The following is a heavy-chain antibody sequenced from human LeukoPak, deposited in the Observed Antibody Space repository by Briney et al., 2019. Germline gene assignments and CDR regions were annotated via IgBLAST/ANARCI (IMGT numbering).Heavy chain of an antibody. D-gene: IGHD3-10*01. Sequence: GGSLRLSCAASGFTVSNNYMNWVRQAPGKGLEWVSLISTSSSYIYYADLVKGRFTISRDNAKNSLYLQLNSLRAEDTAVYYCARPGLNMVRLFYYFDYWGQGTLVTVSS. CDR2: ISTSSSYI. CDR1: GFTVSNNY. J-gene: IGHJ4*02. V-gene: IGHV3-21*01. CDR3: ARPGLNMVRLFYYFDY.